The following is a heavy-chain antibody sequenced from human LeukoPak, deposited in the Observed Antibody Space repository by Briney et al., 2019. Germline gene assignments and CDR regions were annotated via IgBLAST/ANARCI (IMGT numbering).Heavy chain of an antibody. CDR3: ARGGYYYDSSTGDFDY. CDR1: GFTFSSYA. D-gene: IGHD3-22*01. Sequence: PGGSLRLSCAASGFTFSSYAMSWVRQAPGKGLEWVSSISSSSSYIYYADSVRGRFTISRDNAKNSLYLQMNSLRAEDTAVYYCARGGYYYDSSTGDFDYWGQGTLVTVSS. CDR2: ISSSSSYI. J-gene: IGHJ4*02. V-gene: IGHV3-21*01.